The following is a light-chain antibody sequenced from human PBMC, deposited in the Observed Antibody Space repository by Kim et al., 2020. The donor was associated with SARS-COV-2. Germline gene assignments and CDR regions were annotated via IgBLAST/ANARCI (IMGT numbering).Light chain of an antibody. CDR1: QSVYSSY. V-gene: IGKV3-20*01. CDR2: GAS. CDR3: QQYGSSRWT. Sequence: SPGERATLSGRASQSVYSSYLAWYQQKPGQAPRLLSSGASSRATGIPDRFSGSGSGTDFTLTISRLEPEDFAVYYCQQYGSSRWTFGQGTKVDIK. J-gene: IGKJ1*01.